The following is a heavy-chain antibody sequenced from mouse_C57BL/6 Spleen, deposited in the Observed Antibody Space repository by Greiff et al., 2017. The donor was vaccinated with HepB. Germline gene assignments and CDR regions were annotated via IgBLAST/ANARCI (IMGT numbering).Heavy chain of an antibody. V-gene: IGHV5-17*01. Sequence: EVKVVESGGGLVKPGGSLKLSCAASGFTFSDYGMHWVRQAPEKGLEWVAYISSGSSTIYYADTVKGRFTISRDNAKNTLFLQMTSLRSEDTAMYYCARNPYDCDGAMDYWGQGTSVTVSS. CDR1: GFTFSDYG. CDR3: ARNPYDCDGAMDY. J-gene: IGHJ4*01. CDR2: ISSGSSTI. D-gene: IGHD2-4*01.